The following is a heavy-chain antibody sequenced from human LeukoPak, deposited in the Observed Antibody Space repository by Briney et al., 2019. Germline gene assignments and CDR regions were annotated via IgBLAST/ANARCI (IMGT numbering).Heavy chain of an antibody. CDR3: ARGDCSGGSCSSMDV. V-gene: IGHV3-13*04. J-gene: IGHJ6*02. Sequence: PGGSLRLSCAASGFTFSTYDMHWVRQATGKGLEWVSGINFAGDTYYPGSVKGRFTISREDAKNSFYLQMNSLRAGDTAVYYCARGDCSGGSCSSMDVWGQGTTVTVSS. D-gene: IGHD2-15*01. CDR2: INFAGDT. CDR1: GFTFSTYD.